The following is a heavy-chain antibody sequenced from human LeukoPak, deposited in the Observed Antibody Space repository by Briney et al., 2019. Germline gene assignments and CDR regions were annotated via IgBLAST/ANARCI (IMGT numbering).Heavy chain of an antibody. D-gene: IGHD3-10*01. CDR3: ARDMRFGELLPTSIFDY. J-gene: IGHJ4*02. CDR1: GFTFSSYG. Sequence: GRSLRLSCAASGFTFSSYGMHWVRQAPGKGLEWVAVISYDGSNKYYADSVKGRFTISRDNSKNTLYLQMNSLRAEDTAVYYCARDMRFGELLPTSIFDYWGQGTLVTVSS. V-gene: IGHV3-30*03. CDR2: ISYDGSNK.